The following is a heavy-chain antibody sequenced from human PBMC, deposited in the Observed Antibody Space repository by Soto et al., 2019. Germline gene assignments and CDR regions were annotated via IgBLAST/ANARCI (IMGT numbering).Heavy chain of an antibody. CDR1: GFTFSTYS. V-gene: IGHV3-21*01. D-gene: IGHD2-2*02. J-gene: IGHJ6*02. Sequence: PGGSLRLSCVGSGFTFSTYSINGGRQAPGKGLEWVSSISSRSDIYYADSVKGRFTISRDNAKNSVSLQMNSLRAEDTAVYYCAREYTAWPLAYGLDVWGQGTTVTVSS. CDR2: ISSRSDI. CDR3: AREYTAWPLAYGLDV.